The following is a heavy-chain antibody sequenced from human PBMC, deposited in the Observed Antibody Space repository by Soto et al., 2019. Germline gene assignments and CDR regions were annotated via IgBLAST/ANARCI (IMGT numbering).Heavy chain of an antibody. CDR3: AREDNYMALDV. CDR2: IYYSGST. D-gene: IGHD4-4*01. V-gene: IGHV4-59*01. Sequence: SETLSLTCTVSSGSISSYYWSWIRQPPEKGLEWIGYIYYSGSTNYNPSLRSRVTISVDTSKNQFSLKLSSVTAADTAVSYCAREDNYMALDVWGKGTTVTVSS. CDR1: SGSISSYY. J-gene: IGHJ6*04.